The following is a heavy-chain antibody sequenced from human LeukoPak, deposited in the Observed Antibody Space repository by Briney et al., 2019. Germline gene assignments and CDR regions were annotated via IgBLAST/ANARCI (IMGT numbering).Heavy chain of an antibody. CDR3: AKGARWNYGDNFDY. CDR2: ISSSSSTI. V-gene: IGHV3-48*01. J-gene: IGHJ4*02. D-gene: IGHD1-7*01. Sequence: PGGSLRLSCAASGFTFSSYSMNWVRQAPGKGLEWVSYISSSSSTIYYADSVKGRFTISRDNSKNTLYLQMNSLRAEDTAVYYCAKGARWNYGDNFDYWGQGTLVTVSS. CDR1: GFTFSSYS.